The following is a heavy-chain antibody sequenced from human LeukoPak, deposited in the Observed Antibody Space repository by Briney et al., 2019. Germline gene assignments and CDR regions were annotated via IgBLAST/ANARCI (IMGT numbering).Heavy chain of an antibody. CDR2: IIPILGIA. CDR3: APTQQDIDAFDI. D-gene: IGHD6-13*01. V-gene: IGHV1-69*04. Sequence: SVTVSCKASGGTFSSYAISWVRQAPGQGLEWMGRIIPILGIANYAQKFQGRVTITADKSTSTAYMELSSLRSEDTAVYYCAPTQQDIDAFDIWGQGTMVTVSS. CDR1: GGTFSSYA. J-gene: IGHJ3*02.